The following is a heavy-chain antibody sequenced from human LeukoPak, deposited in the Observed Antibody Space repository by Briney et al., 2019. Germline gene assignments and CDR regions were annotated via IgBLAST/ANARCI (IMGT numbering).Heavy chain of an antibody. V-gene: IGHV1-24*01. CDR2: FDPEDGET. CDR3: ATGVSYCSGGSCPESAYTTPFDY. Sequence: ASVKVSCKVSGYTLTELSMHWVRQAPGKGFEWMGGFDPEDGETIYAQKFQGRVTMTEDTSTGTAYMELSSLRSEDTAVYYCATGVSYCSGGSCPESAYTTPFDYWGQGTLVTVSS. CDR1: GYTLTELS. J-gene: IGHJ4*02. D-gene: IGHD2-15*01.